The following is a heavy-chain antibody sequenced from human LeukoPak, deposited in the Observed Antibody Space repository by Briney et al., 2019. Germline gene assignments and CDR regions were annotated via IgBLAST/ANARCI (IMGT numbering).Heavy chain of an antibody. CDR1: GYTFTSYD. J-gene: IGHJ6*02. Sequence: ASVKVSCKASGYTFTSYDINWVRQATGQGLEWMGWMNPNSGNTGYAQKFQGRVTMTRNTSISTAYMELSSLRSEDTAVYYCARSTPYYSPGDAADGMDVWGQGTTVTVSS. CDR3: ARSTPYYSPGDAADGMDV. D-gene: IGHD2/OR15-2a*01. CDR2: MNPNSGNT. V-gene: IGHV1-8*01.